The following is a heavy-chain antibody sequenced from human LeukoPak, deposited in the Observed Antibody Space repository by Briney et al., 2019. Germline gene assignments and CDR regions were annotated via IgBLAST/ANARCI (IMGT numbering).Heavy chain of an antibody. CDR2: IYYSGST. Sequence: SETLSLTCTVSGGSISSYCWSWIRQPPGKGLEWIGYIYYSGSTNYNPSLKSRVTISVDTSKNQFSLKLSSVTAADTAVYYCARARYSGYDFDYWGHGALVTVSS. D-gene: IGHD5-12*01. V-gene: IGHV4-59*01. J-gene: IGHJ4*01. CDR1: GGSISSYC. CDR3: ARARYSGYDFDY.